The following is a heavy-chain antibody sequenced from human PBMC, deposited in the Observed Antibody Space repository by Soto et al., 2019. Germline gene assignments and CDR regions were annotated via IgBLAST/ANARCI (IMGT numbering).Heavy chain of an antibody. V-gene: IGHV3-13*01. J-gene: IGHJ6*02. Sequence: HPGGSLRLSCAASGFTFSSYDMHWVRQATGKGLEWVSAIGTAGDTYYPGSVKGRFTISRENAKNSLYLQMNSLRAGDTAVYYCARALNYDFWSGYWYYYGMDVWGQGTTVTVSS. CDR1: GFTFSSYD. CDR2: IGTAGDT. CDR3: ARALNYDFWSGYWYYYGMDV. D-gene: IGHD3-3*01.